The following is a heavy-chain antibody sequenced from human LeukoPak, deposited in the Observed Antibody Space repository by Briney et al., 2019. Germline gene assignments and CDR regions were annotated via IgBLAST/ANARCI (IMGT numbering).Heavy chain of an antibody. CDR1: GFTFSSYS. CDR3: ARDRSTTVVTYFDY. V-gene: IGHV3-48*02. J-gene: IGHJ4*02. D-gene: IGHD4-23*01. CDR2: ISSSSSTI. Sequence: GGSLRPSCAASGFTFSSYSMNWVRQAPGKGLEWVSYISSSSSTIYYADSVKGRFTISRDNAKNSLYLQMNSLRDEDTAVYYCARDRSTTVVTYFDYWGQGTLVTVSS.